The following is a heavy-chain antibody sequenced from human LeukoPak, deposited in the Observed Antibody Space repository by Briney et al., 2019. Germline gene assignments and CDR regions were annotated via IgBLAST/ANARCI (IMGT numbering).Heavy chain of an antibody. J-gene: IGHJ4*02. V-gene: IGHV4-34*01. Sequence: PSETLSLTCAVYGGSFSGYYWSWIRQPPGKGLEWIGEIIHSESTNYNPSLKSRVTISVDTSKNQFSLKLSSVTAADTAVYYCARGISPKGMGGRRFDYWGQGTLVTVSS. CDR3: ARGISPKGMGGRRFDY. CDR2: IIHSEST. CDR1: GGSFSGYY. D-gene: IGHD1-26*01.